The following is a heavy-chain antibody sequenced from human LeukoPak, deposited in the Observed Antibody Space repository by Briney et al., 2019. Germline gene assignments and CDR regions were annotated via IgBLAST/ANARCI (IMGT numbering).Heavy chain of an antibody. J-gene: IGHJ6*02. D-gene: IGHD3-9*01. CDR1: GGTFSSYA. Sequence: ASVKVSCKASGGTFSSYAISWVRQAPGQGLEWMGGIIPIFGTANYAQKFQGRVTITADESTSTAYMELSSLRSEDTAVYYCARGRPYFDWLLRPRACYGMDVWGQGTLVTVSS. V-gene: IGHV1-69*13. CDR3: ARGRPYFDWLLRPRACYGMDV. CDR2: IIPIFGTA.